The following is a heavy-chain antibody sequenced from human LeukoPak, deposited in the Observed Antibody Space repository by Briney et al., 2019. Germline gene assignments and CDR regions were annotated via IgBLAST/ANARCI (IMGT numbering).Heavy chain of an antibody. CDR2: ISGSGGST. CDR1: GFTFSSYA. V-gene: IGHV3-23*01. Sequence: GGSLRLSCAASGFTFSSYAMSWVRQAPGKGLEWVSGISGSGGSTYFADSVKGRFTISRDNSKNTLYLQMNSLRAEDTAVYYCARGQVRGVPLFGYWGQGTLVTVSS. CDR3: ARGQVRGVPLFGY. D-gene: IGHD3-10*01. J-gene: IGHJ4*02.